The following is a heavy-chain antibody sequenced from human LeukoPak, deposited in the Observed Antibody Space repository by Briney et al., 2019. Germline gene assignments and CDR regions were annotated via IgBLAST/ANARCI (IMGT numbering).Heavy chain of an antibody. CDR2: IRSETDGGTT. V-gene: IGHV3-15*01. Sequence: GGTLRLSCAASGFTFSNAWMNWVRQAPGKGLEWVGHIRSETDGGTTDYAAPVRGRFSISRDDSKSTLYLQTNSLKTEDTAVYYCTTATFHWGQGNLVTVPS. CDR3: TTATFH. J-gene: IGHJ1*01. D-gene: IGHD2/OR15-2a*01. CDR1: GFTFSNAW.